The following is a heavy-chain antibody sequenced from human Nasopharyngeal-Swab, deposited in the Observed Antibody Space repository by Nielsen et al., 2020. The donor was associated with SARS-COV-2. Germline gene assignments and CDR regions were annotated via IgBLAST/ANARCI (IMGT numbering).Heavy chain of an antibody. CDR3: ARVFHDYGDAFDI. D-gene: IGHD4-17*01. V-gene: IGHV4-34*01. Sequence: SQTLSLTCAVYGGSFSDGSFSGSYWSWIRQPPGKGLEWIGEINQSGNTYYNPSLKSRVTISVDTSKNQFSLKLSSVTAADTAVYYCARVFHDYGDAFDIWGQGTMVTVSS. J-gene: IGHJ3*02. CDR1: GGSFSDGSFSGSY. CDR2: INQSGNT.